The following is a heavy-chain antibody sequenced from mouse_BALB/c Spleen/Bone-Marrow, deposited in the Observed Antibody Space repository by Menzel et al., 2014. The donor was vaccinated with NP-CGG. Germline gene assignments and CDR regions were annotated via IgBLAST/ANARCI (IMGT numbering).Heavy chain of an antibody. V-gene: IGHV5-12*02. CDR3: ARRGWYYAMDY. CDR2: ISNGGGST. D-gene: IGHD2-3*01. CDR1: GFTFSDYY. Sequence: EVQLQESGGGLVQPGGSLKLSCATSGFTFSDYYMYWVRQTPEKRLEGVAYISNGGGSTYYPDTVKGRFTISRDNAKNTLYLQMSRLKSEDTAMYYCARRGWYYAMDYWGQGTSVTVSS. J-gene: IGHJ4*01.